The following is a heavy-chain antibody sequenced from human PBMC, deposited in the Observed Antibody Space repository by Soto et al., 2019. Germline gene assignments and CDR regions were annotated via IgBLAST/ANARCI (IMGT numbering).Heavy chain of an antibody. V-gene: IGHV1-18*01. CDR3: ARDCSGAACSFNY. CDR1: GYTFTSYG. J-gene: IGHJ4*02. Sequence: QVQLVQSGADVKKPGASVKVSCKTSGYTFTSYGTSWVRQVPGQGLEWMGWISAYSGNINYAQKFQDRVTMTTDTSTSTAYMELRSLSSDDTAVYYCARDCSGAACSFNYWGQGSLVAVSS. D-gene: IGHD2-15*01. CDR2: ISAYSGNI.